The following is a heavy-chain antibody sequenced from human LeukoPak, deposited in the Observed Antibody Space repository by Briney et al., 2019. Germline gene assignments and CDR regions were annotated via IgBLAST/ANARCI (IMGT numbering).Heavy chain of an antibody. CDR3: ARSLAAIY. D-gene: IGHD2-2*01. J-gene: IGHJ4*02. CDR2: INHSGST. V-gene: IGHV4-34*01. CDR1: GGSFSGYY. Sequence: SETLSLTCAVYGGSFSGYYWSWIRQPPGNGLEWIGEINHSGSTNYNPSLKSRVTISVDTSKNQFSLKLSSVTAADTAVYYCARSLAAIYWGQGTLVTVSS.